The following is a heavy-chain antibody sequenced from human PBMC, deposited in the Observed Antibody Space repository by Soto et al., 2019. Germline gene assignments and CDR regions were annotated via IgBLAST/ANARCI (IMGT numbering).Heavy chain of an antibody. Sequence: ASVKVSCKASGYTFTSYDINWVRQATGQGLEWMGWMNPNSGNTGYAQKFQGRVTMTRNTSISTAYMELSSLRSEDTAVYYCARGEKVRLYYDFWSGYYNLHDAFDIWGQGTMVTVSS. V-gene: IGHV1-8*01. CDR1: GYTFTSYD. CDR3: ARGEKVRLYYDFWSGYYNLHDAFDI. D-gene: IGHD3-3*01. CDR2: MNPNSGNT. J-gene: IGHJ3*02.